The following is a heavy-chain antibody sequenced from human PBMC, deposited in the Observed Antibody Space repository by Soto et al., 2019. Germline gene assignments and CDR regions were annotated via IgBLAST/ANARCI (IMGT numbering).Heavy chain of an antibody. V-gene: IGHV4-34*01. CDR2: IKHSGST. CDR1: GGSFRGYY. Sequence: SQTLSLTCAVYGGSFRGYYWSWIRQPPGKGLEWIGEIKHSGSTNYNPSLKSRVTISVDTSKDQFSLKLSSVTAADTAVYYCARRPYCSSTSCYFGDWFDPWGQGTLVTVSS. D-gene: IGHD2-2*01. J-gene: IGHJ5*02. CDR3: ARRPYCSSTSCYFGDWFDP.